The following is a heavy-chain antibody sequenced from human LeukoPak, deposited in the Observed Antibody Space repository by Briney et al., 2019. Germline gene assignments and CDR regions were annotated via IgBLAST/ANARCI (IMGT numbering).Heavy chain of an antibody. V-gene: IGHV3-74*03. CDR2: LRSSGNGT. CDR1: GFNFSSHW. J-gene: IGHJ6*04. CDR3: VRGREVRGRSMDV. Sequence: GGSLRLSCAASGFNFSSHWMHWVRQAPGRGLVWVSRLRSSGNGTTYADSVKGRFTISRDNAKNTLFLQMNSLRIEDTAVYYCVRGREVRGRSMDVWGKGTTVIVSP. D-gene: IGHD3-10*01.